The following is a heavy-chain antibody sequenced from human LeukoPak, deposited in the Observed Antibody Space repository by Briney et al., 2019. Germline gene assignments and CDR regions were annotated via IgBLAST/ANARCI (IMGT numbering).Heavy chain of an antibody. J-gene: IGHJ6*03. CDR1: GFSFNDYG. CDR3: ARVYYDSSGYYSYYYYYYMDV. D-gene: IGHD3-22*01. Sequence: GGSLRLSCAASGFSFNDYGMSWVRQAPEKGLEWVSGINWNGGSTGYADSVRGRFTISRDHAKNSLYLQMNSLRAEDTAFYYCARVYYDSSGYYSYYYYYYMDVWGKGTTVTISS. CDR2: INWNGGST. V-gene: IGHV3-20*04.